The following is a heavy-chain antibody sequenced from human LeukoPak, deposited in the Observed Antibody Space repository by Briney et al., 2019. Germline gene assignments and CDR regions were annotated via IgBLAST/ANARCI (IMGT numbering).Heavy chain of an antibody. CDR3: ARDAGNYGGNSYFDS. J-gene: IGHJ4*02. CDR1: GFTFSSYE. CDR2: ISSSGSVT. D-gene: IGHD4-23*01. V-gene: IGHV3-48*03. Sequence: GGTLRLSSVASGFTFSSYEMSWVRQAPGKVLEWVSYISSSGSVTHYADSVKGRFTVSRDNAKNSLFLQIKSLRAEDTATYYCARDAGNYGGNSYFDSWGQGTLVTVSS.